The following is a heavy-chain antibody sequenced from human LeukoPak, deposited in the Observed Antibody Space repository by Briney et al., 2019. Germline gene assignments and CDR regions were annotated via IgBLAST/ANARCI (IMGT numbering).Heavy chain of an antibody. CDR2: IKQDGSVK. CDR3: AKADCGNIGCYVKDY. CDR1: GFTFTNYW. V-gene: IGHV3-7*03. J-gene: IGHJ4*02. D-gene: IGHD2-2*01. Sequence: GGSLRLSCAASGFTFTNYWMTWVRQAPGKGLEWVANIKQDGSVKYYVDSVKGRFTISRDNAKNSLYLQMNSLRAEDTAVYYCAKADCGNIGCYVKDYWGQGTLVTVSS.